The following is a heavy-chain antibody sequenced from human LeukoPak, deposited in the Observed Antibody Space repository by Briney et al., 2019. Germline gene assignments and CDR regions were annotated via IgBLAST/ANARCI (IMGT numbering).Heavy chain of an antibody. CDR1: GFTVSSNY. J-gene: IGHJ4*02. Sequence: GGSLRLSCAVSGFTVSSNYMSWVRQAPGKGLEWVSVIYSGGTTSYADSVKGRFTISRDNSKNTLYLQMNSLRAEDTAVYYCARVVDHDYNDYYLDYWGQGTLVTVSS. CDR2: IYSGGTT. CDR3: ARVVDHDYNDYYLDY. D-gene: IGHD4-17*01. V-gene: IGHV3-53*01.